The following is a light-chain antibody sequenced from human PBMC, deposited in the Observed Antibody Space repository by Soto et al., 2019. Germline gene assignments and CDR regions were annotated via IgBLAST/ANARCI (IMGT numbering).Light chain of an antibody. CDR3: QQYGRSPAT. CDR2: GAS. CDR1: ENVRTF. V-gene: IGKV3-20*01. J-gene: IGKJ1*01. Sequence: EVVLTQSPATLSLSPGERATLSCRASENVRTFVDWYQQKPGQAPRLLIYGASNRATGIPARFSGSGSGTDFTLTISRLEPEDFAVYYCQQYGRSPATFGQGTKVDIK.